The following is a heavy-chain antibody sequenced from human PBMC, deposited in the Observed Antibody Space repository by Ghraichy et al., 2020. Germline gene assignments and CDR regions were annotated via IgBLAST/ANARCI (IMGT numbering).Heavy chain of an antibody. Sequence: RGSLRLSCAASGFTFSSYWMHWVRQAPGKGLVWVSRINTDGSSTTYADSVKGRFTISRDNAKNTLFLQMNSLRAEDTAVYYCVRTFYNSPDNWGQGTLVTVSS. CDR3: VRTFYNSPDN. V-gene: IGHV3-74*01. CDR1: GFTFSSYW. J-gene: IGHJ4*02. D-gene: IGHD3-10*01. CDR2: INTDGSST.